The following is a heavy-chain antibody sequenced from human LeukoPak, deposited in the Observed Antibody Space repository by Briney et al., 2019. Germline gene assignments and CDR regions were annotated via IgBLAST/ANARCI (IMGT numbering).Heavy chain of an antibody. CDR3: ARHKEGFLVRGIITKKERAYNWFDP. D-gene: IGHD3-10*01. CDR1: GGSISSYF. Sequence: PSETLSLTCTISGGSISSYFWSWIRQPPGKGLEWIGYIYYTGSTNYNPSLKSRVIISLVTSKNQFSLKLSSVTATDTAVYYCARHKEGFLVRGIITKKERAYNWFDPWGQGTLVTVSS. CDR2: IYYTGST. J-gene: IGHJ5*02. V-gene: IGHV4-59*08.